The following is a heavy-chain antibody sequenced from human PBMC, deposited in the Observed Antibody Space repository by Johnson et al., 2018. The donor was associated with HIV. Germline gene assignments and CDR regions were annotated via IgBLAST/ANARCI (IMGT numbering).Heavy chain of an antibody. D-gene: IGHD3-16*01. CDR2: IYSGDNT. CDR1: GFTVSSNY. Sequence: VQLVESGGGVVRPGGSLRLSCAASGFTVSSNYMNWVRQAPGKGLEWVSVIYSGDNTFHADSVKGRFIISRDNSKNTLYLQMNSLRAEDTAVYFCARAYTYGAFDIWGQGTMVTVSS. J-gene: IGHJ3*02. CDR3: ARAYTYGAFDI. V-gene: IGHV3-66*01.